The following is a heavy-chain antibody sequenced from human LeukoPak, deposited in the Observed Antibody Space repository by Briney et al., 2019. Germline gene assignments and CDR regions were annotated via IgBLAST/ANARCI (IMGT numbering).Heavy chain of an antibody. Sequence: GGSLRLSCAASGFTVSSNYMSWVRQAPGKGLEWVSVIYSGGSTYYADSVKGRFTISRDNSKNTLYLQMNSLRAEDTAVYYCAKDLCSSTSCLFDYWGQGTLVTVSS. V-gene: IGHV3-53*01. J-gene: IGHJ4*02. CDR1: GFTVSSNY. CDR3: AKDLCSSTSCLFDY. D-gene: IGHD2-2*01. CDR2: IYSGGST.